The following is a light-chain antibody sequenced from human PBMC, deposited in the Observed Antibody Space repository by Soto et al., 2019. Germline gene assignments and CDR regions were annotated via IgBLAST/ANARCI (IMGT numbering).Light chain of an antibody. Sequence: EIVLTQSPATLSLSPGERATLSCWASQSVNRYLVWYQQKPGQAPRLLMYDASKRATGIPARFSGSGSGTDFTLTISSLDPEDFAVYYCQQRDIWPWTFGQGTKVEIK. CDR3: QQRDIWPWT. CDR1: QSVNRY. V-gene: IGKV3-11*01. CDR2: DAS. J-gene: IGKJ1*01.